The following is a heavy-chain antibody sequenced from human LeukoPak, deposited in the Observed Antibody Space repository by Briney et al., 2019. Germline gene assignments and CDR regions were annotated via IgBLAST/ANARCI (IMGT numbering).Heavy chain of an antibody. Sequence: GGSLRLSCAASGFTFSSYAMSWVRQAPGKGLEWVAFIQFDGSDKYYADSVKGRFTISRDNSKSTLYLQMNSLRAEDTAVYYCADLRLRFDYWGQGTLVTVSS. CDR3: ADLRLRFDY. V-gene: IGHV3-30*02. CDR1: GFTFSSYA. CDR2: IQFDGSDK. J-gene: IGHJ4*02. D-gene: IGHD2-21*01.